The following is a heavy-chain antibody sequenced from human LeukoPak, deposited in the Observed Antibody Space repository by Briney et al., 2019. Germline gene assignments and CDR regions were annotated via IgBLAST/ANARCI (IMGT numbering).Heavy chain of an antibody. CDR1: GFTFDDYA. D-gene: IGHD4-23*01. J-gene: IGHJ6*03. CDR2: ISWNSGSI. CDR3: ARDGDTVLTRGYYYYMDV. V-gene: IGHV3-9*01. Sequence: GRSLRLSCAASGFTFDDYAMHWVRQAPGKGLEWVSGISWNSGSIGYADSVKGRFTISRDNAKKSLYLQMNSLRAEDTAVYYCARDGDTVLTRGYYYYMDVWGKGTTVTVSS.